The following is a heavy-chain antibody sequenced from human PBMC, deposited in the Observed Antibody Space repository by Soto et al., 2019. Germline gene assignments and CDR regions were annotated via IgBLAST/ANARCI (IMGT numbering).Heavy chain of an antibody. D-gene: IGHD2-8*01. Sequence: EVQLVESGGGLVKPGGSLRLSCAASGFTFSSYSMNWVRQAPGKGLEWVSSISSSSSYIYYADSVKGRFTISRDNAKNSLYLQMNSLRAEDTAVYYCARTEGYSTNGVCLDAFDIWGQGTMVTVSS. CDR2: ISSSSSYI. V-gene: IGHV3-21*01. CDR3: ARTEGYSTNGVCLDAFDI. J-gene: IGHJ3*02. CDR1: GFTFSSYS.